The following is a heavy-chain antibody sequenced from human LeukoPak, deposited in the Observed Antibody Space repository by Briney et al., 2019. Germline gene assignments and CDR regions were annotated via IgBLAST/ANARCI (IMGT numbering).Heavy chain of an antibody. J-gene: IGHJ4*02. CDR3: ARGFGDCSSATCYSTVFDF. V-gene: IGHV4-59*11. Sequence: SETLSLTCTVSGASISHYWPWIRQPPGKGLEWIGYIYYSGSTNYNPSLTSRVSISIDKSKIHISLKLSSVTAADTAVYYCARGFGDCSSATCYSTVFDFWGQGSLVTVSS. CDR2: IYYSGST. D-gene: IGHD2-2*01. CDR1: GASISHY.